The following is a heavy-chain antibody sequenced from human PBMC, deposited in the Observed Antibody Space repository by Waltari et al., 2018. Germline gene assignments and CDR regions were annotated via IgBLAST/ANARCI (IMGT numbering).Heavy chain of an antibody. V-gene: IGHV3-73*01. CDR3: TRRDDSRDY. Sequence: EVQLVESGGGLVQPGGSLKLSCAASGFTFSGSAMHWVRQASGKGLEWVGRSRSKANSYATALAASVKGRFTISRDDSKNTAYLQMNSLKTEDTAVYYCTRRDDSRDYWGQGTLVTVSS. CDR1: GFTFSGSA. J-gene: IGHJ4*02. CDR2: SRSKANSYAT. D-gene: IGHD2-21*02.